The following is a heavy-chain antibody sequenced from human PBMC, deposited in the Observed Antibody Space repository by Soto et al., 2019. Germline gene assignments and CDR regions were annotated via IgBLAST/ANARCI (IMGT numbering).Heavy chain of an antibody. D-gene: IGHD3-22*01. CDR3: ARGHYYDSSGYHLYPPDY. CDR1: GYTFTSYD. V-gene: IGHV1-8*01. J-gene: IGHJ4*02. Sequence: QVQLVQSGAEVKKPGASVKVSCKASGYTFTSYDINWVRQATGQGLEWMGWMNPNSGTTGYAQKFQGRVTMTRDTTIVRFYMKLSSPRSEDTAVYYCARGHYYDSSGYHLYPPDYWGQGTLVTVSS. CDR2: MNPNSGTT.